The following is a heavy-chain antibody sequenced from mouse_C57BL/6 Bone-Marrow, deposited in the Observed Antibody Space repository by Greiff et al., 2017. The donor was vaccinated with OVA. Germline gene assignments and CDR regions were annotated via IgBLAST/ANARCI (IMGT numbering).Heavy chain of an antibody. Sequence: QVQLQQSGAELVKPGASVKMSCKASGYTFTSYWITWVKQRPGQGLEWIGDIYPGSGSTNYNEKFKSKATLTVDTSSSTAYMQLSSLTSEDSAVYYCARRDYYGSRRKYFEVWGTGTTVTASS. D-gene: IGHD1-1*01. V-gene: IGHV1-55*01. J-gene: IGHJ1*03. CDR1: GYTFTSYW. CDR3: ARRDYYGSRRKYFEV. CDR2: IYPGSGST.